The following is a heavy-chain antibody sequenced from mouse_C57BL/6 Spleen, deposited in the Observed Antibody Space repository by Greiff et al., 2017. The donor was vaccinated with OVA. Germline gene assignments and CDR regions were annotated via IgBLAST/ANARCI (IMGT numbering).Heavy chain of an antibody. J-gene: IGHJ3*01. D-gene: IGHD2-4*01. CDR1: GYTFTSYW. Sequence: VKLQQPGAELVKPGASVKMSCKASGYTFTSYWITWVKQRPGQGLEWIGDIYPGSGSTNYNEKFKSKATLTVDTSSSTAYMQLSSLTSEDSAVYYCARSLDDYAWFAYWGQGTLVTVSA. V-gene: IGHV1-55*01. CDR3: ARSLDDYAWFAY. CDR2: IYPGSGST.